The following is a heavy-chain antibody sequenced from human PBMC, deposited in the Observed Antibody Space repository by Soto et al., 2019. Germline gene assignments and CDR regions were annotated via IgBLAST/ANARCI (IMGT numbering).Heavy chain of an antibody. Sequence: QVQLVQSGAEVRKPGSSVRVACKASGDKFSTYAINWVRQVPGQGLEWLGGIITFFGAAMYAQKFQGRVTITADESATTAYMALSSLRSEETAVYYCARGGKERFRGSGMDVWGQGTTVTVSS. CDR2: IITFFGAA. J-gene: IGHJ6*02. V-gene: IGHV1-69*01. D-gene: IGHD1-1*01. CDR1: GDKFSTYA. CDR3: ARGGKERFRGSGMDV.